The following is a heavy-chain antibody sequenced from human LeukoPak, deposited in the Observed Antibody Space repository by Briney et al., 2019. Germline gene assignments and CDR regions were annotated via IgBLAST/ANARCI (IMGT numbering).Heavy chain of an antibody. CDR3: ARSGTQRGTY. J-gene: IGHJ4*02. V-gene: IGHV3-11*01. CDR1: GFTFSDYQ. Sequence: GGSLRLSRAASGFTFSDYQMSWIRQAPGKGLEWVSYISSSGNTIYYADSVKGRFTISRDNAKNSLDLQMNSLRAEDTAVYYCARSGTQRGTYWGQGTLVTVSS. CDR2: ISSSGNTI. D-gene: IGHD1-1*01.